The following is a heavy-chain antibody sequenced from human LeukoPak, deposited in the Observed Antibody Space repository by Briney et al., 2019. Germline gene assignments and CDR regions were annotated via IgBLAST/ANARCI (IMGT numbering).Heavy chain of an antibody. CDR2: IYYSGST. CDR1: GGSISSSSYY. D-gene: IGHD4-17*01. J-gene: IGHJ4*02. CDR3: ARERRKDYGDPSSFDY. Sequence: SETLSLTCTVSGGSISSSSYYWGWIRQPPGKGLEWIGSIYYSGSTYYNPSLKSRVTISVDTSENQLSLKLSSVTAADTAVYYCARERRKDYGDPSSFDYWGQGTLVTVSS. V-gene: IGHV4-39*07.